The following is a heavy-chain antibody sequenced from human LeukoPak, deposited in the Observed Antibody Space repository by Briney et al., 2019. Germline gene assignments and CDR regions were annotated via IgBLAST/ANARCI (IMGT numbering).Heavy chain of an antibody. Sequence: ASVKVSCKASGYTFTSYGISWVRQAPGLGLEWMGWISAYNGNTNYAQKLQGRVTMTTDTSTSTAYMELRSLRSDDTAVYYCARGLHPYSSGWYYFDYWGQGTLVTVSS. J-gene: IGHJ4*02. CDR3: ARGLHPYSSGWYYFDY. CDR2: ISAYNGNT. CDR1: GYTFTSYG. V-gene: IGHV1-18*01. D-gene: IGHD6-19*01.